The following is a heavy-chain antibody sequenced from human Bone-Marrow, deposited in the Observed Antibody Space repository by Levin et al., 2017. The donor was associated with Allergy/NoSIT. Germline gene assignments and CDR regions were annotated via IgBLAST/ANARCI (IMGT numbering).Heavy chain of an antibody. CDR1: GGSISSSSYY. CDR2: IYYSGST. D-gene: IGHD6-13*01. CDR3: ARVIAAAGIYFDY. V-gene: IGHV4-39*01. Sequence: PSETLSLTCTVSGGSISSSSYYWGWIRQPPGKGLEWIGSIYYSGSTYYNPSLKSRVTISVDTSKNQFSLKLSSVTAADTAVYYCARVIAAAGIYFDYWGQGTLVTVSS. J-gene: IGHJ4*02.